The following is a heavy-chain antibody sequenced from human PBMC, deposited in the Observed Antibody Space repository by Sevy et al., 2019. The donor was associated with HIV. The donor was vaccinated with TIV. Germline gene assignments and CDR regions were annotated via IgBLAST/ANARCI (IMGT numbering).Heavy chain of an antibody. CDR3: ARVYSSAPHFDI. D-gene: IGHD6-19*01. V-gene: IGHV4-34*01. Sequence: SETLSPTCGVSGGSFSAYYWSWIRQPPGKGLGWIGEINRSGSTNYNPSLKSRVTISVDTSKKQFSLNLSSVTAADTAVYYCARVYSSAPHFDIWGQGTMVTVSS. CDR2: INRSGST. J-gene: IGHJ3*02. CDR1: GGSFSAYY.